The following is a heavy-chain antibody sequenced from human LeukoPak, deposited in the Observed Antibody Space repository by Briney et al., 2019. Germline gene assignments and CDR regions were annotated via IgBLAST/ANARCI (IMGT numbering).Heavy chain of an antibody. Sequence: SETLSLTCTVSGGSISSSSYYWGWIRQPPGKGLEWIGSIYYSGSTYYNPSLKSRVTISVDTSKNQFSLKLSSVTAADTAVYYCARHPGRGMACDYWGQGTLVTVSS. CDR1: GGSISSSSYY. CDR3: ARHPGRGMACDY. V-gene: IGHV4-39*01. J-gene: IGHJ4*02. CDR2: IYYSGST. D-gene: IGHD3-10*01.